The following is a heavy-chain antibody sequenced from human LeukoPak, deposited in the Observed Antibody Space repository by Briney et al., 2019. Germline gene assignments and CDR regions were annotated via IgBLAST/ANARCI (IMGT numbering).Heavy chain of an antibody. CDR3: ARPDYGSAAFDI. D-gene: IGHD3-10*01. J-gene: IGHJ3*02. CDR2: INPNSGGT. Sequence: ASVKVSCKASGYTFTGYYMHWVRQAPGQGLEWMGWINPNSGGTNYAQKFQGRVTMTRDTSISTAYMELSRLRSDDTAVYYCARPDYGSAAFDIWGQGTMVTVSS. V-gene: IGHV1-2*02. CDR1: GYTFTGYY.